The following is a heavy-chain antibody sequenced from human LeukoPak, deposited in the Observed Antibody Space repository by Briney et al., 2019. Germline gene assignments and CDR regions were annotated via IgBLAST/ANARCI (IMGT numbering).Heavy chain of an antibody. CDR2: IKQDASEK. Sequence: GGSLRLSCAASGFTFSSYWMSWVRHAPGKGLEWVGNIKQDASEKYYVDSLNGRFTISRDNAKNSLYLQMNSLRAEDTSFYYCARDTLGSERWLHKWEGYYFDYWGQGTLVTVSS. J-gene: IGHJ4*02. CDR3: ARDTLGSERWLHKWEGYYFDY. D-gene: IGHD5-24*01. CDR1: GFTFSSYW. V-gene: IGHV3-7*01.